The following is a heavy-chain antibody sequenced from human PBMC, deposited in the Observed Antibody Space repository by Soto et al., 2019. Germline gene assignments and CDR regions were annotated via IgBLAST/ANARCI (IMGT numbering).Heavy chain of an antibody. J-gene: IGHJ6*02. Sequence: PGESLKISCKGSGYSFTSYWISWVRQMPGKGLEWMGRIDPSDSYTNYSPSFQGHVTISADKSISTAYLQWSSLKASDTAMYYCERLTGIAAAGNGMDVWGQGTTVTVSS. V-gene: IGHV5-10-1*01. CDR2: IDPSDSYT. CDR1: GYSFTSYW. D-gene: IGHD6-13*01. CDR3: ERLTGIAAAGNGMDV.